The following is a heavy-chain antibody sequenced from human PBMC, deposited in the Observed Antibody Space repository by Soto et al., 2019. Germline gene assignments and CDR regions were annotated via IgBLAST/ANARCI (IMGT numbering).Heavy chain of an antibody. CDR1: GFTFSNYA. CDR2: ISGSGSST. CDR3: ARRSPSWAFDI. Sequence: EVQLLESGGGLVQPGGSLRLSCAASGFTFSNYAMSWVRQAPGKGLEWVSGISGSGSSTYYADSVKGRFNISRDHSKNTLYVQMSSLRAEDTAVYYCARRSPSWAFDIWGQGTMVTVSS. V-gene: IGHV3-23*01. J-gene: IGHJ3*02. D-gene: IGHD2-15*01.